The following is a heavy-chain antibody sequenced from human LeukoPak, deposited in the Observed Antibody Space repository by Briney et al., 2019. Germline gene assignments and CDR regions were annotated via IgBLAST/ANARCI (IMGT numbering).Heavy chain of an antibody. CDR1: EFTFSNAW. J-gene: IGHJ4*02. CDR3: TTGGSYFDY. D-gene: IGHD1-26*01. CDR2: IRSNTDGGTT. Sequence: GGSLRLSCAASEFTFSNAWMSWVRQAPGKGLEWVGRIRSNTDGGTTDCAAPVKGRFIISRDDSKNTLYLQINSLKPDDTAVYYCTTGGSYFDYWGQGTLVTVSS. V-gene: IGHV3-15*01.